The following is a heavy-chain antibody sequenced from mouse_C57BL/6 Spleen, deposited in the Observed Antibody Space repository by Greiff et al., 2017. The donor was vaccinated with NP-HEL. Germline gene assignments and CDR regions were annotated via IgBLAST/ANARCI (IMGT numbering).Heavy chain of an antibody. V-gene: IGHV1-15*01. CDR3: TSPYYCGSSPGWFAY. J-gene: IGHJ3*01. Sequence: QVHVKQSGAELVRPGASVTLSCKASGYTFTDYEMHWVKQTPVHGLEWIGAIDPETGGTAYNQKFKGKAILTADKSSSTSYMELRSLTSEDSAVYYCTSPYYCGSSPGWFAYWGQGTLVTVSA. CDR2: IDPETGGT. CDR1: GYTFTDYE. D-gene: IGHD1-1*01.